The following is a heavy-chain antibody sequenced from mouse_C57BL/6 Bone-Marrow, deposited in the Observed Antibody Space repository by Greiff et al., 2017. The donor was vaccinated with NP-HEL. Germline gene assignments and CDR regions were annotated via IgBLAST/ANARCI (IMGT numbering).Heavy chain of an antibody. D-gene: IGHD1-1*01. J-gene: IGHJ3*01. CDR3: ARHPRLLVQSWFAY. V-gene: IGHV5-6*01. Sequence: EVKLVESGGDLVKPGGSLKLSCAASGFTFSSYGMSWVRQTPAKRLEWVATISSGGSYTYYPDSVKGRFPISRDNAKNTLYLQMSSLKSEDTAMYYCARHPRLLVQSWFAYWGQGTLV. CDR1: GFTFSSYG. CDR2: ISSGGSYT.